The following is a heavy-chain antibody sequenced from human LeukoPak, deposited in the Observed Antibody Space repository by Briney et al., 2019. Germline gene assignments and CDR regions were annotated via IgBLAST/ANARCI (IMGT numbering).Heavy chain of an antibody. Sequence: SETLSLTCTVSGGSISSSSYYWGWIRQPPGKGLEWIGSIYYSGSTYYNPSLKSRVTISVDTSKNQFSLKLSSVTAADTAVYYCARFSYGSGSFPRYNWFDPWGQGTLVTVSS. CDR2: IYYSGST. V-gene: IGHV4-39*07. J-gene: IGHJ5*02. D-gene: IGHD3-10*01. CDR1: GGSISSSSYY. CDR3: ARFSYGSGSFPRYNWFDP.